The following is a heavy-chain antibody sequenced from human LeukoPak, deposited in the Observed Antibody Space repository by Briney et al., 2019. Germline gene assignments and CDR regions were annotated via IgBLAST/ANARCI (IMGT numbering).Heavy chain of an antibody. CDR3: VRHSRVVAFDY. D-gene: IGHD2-15*01. Sequence: SGTLSLTCTVSGVSISNHYSSWIRQPPGKGLEWIGYIYYTGNTNYNPSLKSRVTISEDTSKNQVSLRLSSVTAADTAVYYCVRHSRVVAFDYWGQGNLVTVSS. CDR2: IYYTGNT. J-gene: IGHJ4*02. V-gene: IGHV4-59*08. CDR1: GVSISNHY.